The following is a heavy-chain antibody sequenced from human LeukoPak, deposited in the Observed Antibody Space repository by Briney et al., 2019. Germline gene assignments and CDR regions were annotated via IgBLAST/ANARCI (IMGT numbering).Heavy chain of an antibody. J-gene: IGHJ5*02. CDR3: ARISGNDIVAAFDP. V-gene: IGHV1-69*04. Sequence: ASVKVSCKASGGTFSSYAISWVRQAPGQGLEWMGRIIPILGIADYAQKLQGRVTITADKSTSTAYMELSSLRAEDTAVYFCARISGNDIVAAFDPWGQGTLVTVSS. CDR1: GGTFSSYA. D-gene: IGHD2-15*01. CDR2: IIPILGIA.